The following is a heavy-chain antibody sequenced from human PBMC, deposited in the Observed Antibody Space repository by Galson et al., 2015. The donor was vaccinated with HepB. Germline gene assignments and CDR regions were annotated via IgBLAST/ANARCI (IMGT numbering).Heavy chain of an antibody. CDR1: GYTLTELS. CDR2: LDPVDGDT. J-gene: IGHJ4*02. D-gene: IGHD3-9*01. CDR3: AISPYGILTGFGF. Sequence: SVKVSCKVSGYTLTELSLHWVRQAPGKGLEWMGCLDPVDGDTIYAPKFQGRVTMTEDTSTDTAYMQLSSLRSDDTAVYYCAISPYGILTGFGFWGQGTPVTVSS. V-gene: IGHV1-24*01.